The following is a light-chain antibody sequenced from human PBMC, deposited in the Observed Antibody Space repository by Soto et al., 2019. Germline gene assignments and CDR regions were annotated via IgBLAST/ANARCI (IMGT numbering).Light chain of an antibody. J-gene: IGKJ2*01. Sequence: DIQLTQSPSFLSASLLDRVTITCRASQGINIFLAWFQQKPGKAPNLLISAASTLQSGVPSRFSGSGSETEFTLTLTSLQPEDSATYYCQQRNSYPRTFGQGTKVDIK. CDR2: AAS. V-gene: IGKV1-9*01. CDR1: QGINIF. CDR3: QQRNSYPRT.